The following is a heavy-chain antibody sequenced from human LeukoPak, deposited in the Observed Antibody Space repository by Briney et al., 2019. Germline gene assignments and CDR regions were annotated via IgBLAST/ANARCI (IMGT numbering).Heavy chain of an antibody. D-gene: IGHD3-22*01. V-gene: IGHV4-39*07. CDR3: ARVDSYYYMDV. J-gene: IGHJ6*03. CDR2: IYYSGST. CDR1: GGSISSSNNYY. Sequence: SETLSLTCKVSGGSISSSNNYYWGWIRQPPGKGLEWIGSIYYSGSTYYNPSLKTRVTISVDTSKNQFSLKVTSVTAADTAVYYCARVDSYYYMDVWSKGTTVTVSS.